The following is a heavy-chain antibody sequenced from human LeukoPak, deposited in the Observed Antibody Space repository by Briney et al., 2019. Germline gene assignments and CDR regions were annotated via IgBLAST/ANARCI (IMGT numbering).Heavy chain of an antibody. CDR2: VYDSGST. V-gene: IGHV4-59*01. J-gene: IGHJ4*02. CDR3: ARGRIGGSY. CDR1: GGSISSYY. Sequence: ASETLSLTCTVSGGSISSYYWSWIRQPPGKGLEWIGCVYDSGSTNYNPSLKSRVTISVDTSKNQFSLNLWSVTAADTAVYYCARGRIGGSYWGQGTLVTVSS. D-gene: IGHD5-12*01.